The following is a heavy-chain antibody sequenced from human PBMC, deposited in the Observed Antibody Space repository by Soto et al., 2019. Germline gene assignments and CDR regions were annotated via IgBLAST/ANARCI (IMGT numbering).Heavy chain of an antibody. D-gene: IGHD5-12*01. V-gene: IGHV1-24*01. CDR2: FDPEDGET. CDR1: GYTLTELS. CDR3: ATDPVVATTLTLRFDY. Sequence: ASVKVSCTVSGYTLTELSMHWVRQAPGKGLEWMGGFDPEDGETIYAQKFQGRVTMTEDTSTDTAYMELSSLRSEDTAVYYCATDPVVATTLTLRFDYWGQGTLVTVSS. J-gene: IGHJ4*02.